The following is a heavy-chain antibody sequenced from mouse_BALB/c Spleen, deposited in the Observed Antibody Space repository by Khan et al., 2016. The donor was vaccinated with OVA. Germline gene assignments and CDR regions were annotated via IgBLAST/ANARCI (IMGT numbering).Heavy chain of an antibody. CDR2: INPSNGGT. J-gene: IGHJ3*01. V-gene: IGHV1S81*02. CDR3: IRRGTARATLWFAY. D-gene: IGHD3-2*01. Sequence: VQLQESGAELVKPGASVKLSCKASGYTFTSYYMYWLKQRPGQGLEWIGEINPSNGGTNFNEKFKSKATLTVDKSSSTAYMQLSSLTSEDSAVYYCIRRGTARATLWFAYWCHGTLFTVSA. CDR1: GYTFTSYY.